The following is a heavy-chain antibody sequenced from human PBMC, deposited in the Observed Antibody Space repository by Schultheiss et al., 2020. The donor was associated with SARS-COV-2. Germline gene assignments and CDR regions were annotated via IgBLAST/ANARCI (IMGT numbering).Heavy chain of an antibody. V-gene: IGHV4-39*07. Sequence: SETLSLTCTVSGGSISRSGYYWGWIRQSPGKGLEWIGSMFYTDNTYYNPPLKSRVTISADTSKNQFSLKLSSVTAADTAVYYCARSGSHAYRTVFYYYGMDVWGQGTLVTVSS. D-gene: IGHD4-17*01. CDR2: MFYTDNT. J-gene: IGHJ6*02. CDR3: ARSGSHAYRTVFYYYGMDV. CDR1: GGSISRSGYY.